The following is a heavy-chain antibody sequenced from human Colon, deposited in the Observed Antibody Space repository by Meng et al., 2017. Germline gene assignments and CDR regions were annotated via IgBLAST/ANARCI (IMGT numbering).Heavy chain of an antibody. D-gene: IGHD2/OR15-2a*01. J-gene: IGHJ5*02. CDR1: CASIHCDIW. Sequence: QVQLQNGGPGLMSPAWSLVLPCAVSCASIHCDIWWCWVRPTPGKGLEWLCEIFHSRTSNYTPSLTSRVTISVDKSKNQFSLRLSSMTAANTAVYYCARRHSNNLFDPWGQGILVTVSS. CDR3: ARRHSNNLFDP. CDR2: IFHSRTS. V-gene: IGHV4-4*02.